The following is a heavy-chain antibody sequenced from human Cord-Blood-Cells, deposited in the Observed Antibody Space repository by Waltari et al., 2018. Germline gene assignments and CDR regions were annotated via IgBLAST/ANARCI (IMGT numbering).Heavy chain of an antibody. V-gene: IGHV4-38-2*02. D-gene: IGHD3-3*01. CDR3: ARDKGDYDFWSGYYFDY. CDR1: GYSISSGYY. J-gene: IGHJ4*02. CDR2: IYHSGST. Sequence: QVQLPESGPGLVKPSETLSLTCAVSGYSISSGYYWGWIRQPPGKGLEWIGSIYHSGSTYYNPSLKSRVTISVDTSKNQFSLKLSSVTAADTAVYYCARDKGDYDFWSGYYFDYWGQGTLVTVSS.